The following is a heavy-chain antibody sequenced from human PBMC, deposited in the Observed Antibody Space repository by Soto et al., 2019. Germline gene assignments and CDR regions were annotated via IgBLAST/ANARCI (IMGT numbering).Heavy chain of an antibody. D-gene: IGHD6-19*01. J-gene: IGHJ4*02. CDR3: AKDSSIAVAGVDFDY. Sequence: LRLSCAASGFTFDDYAMHWVRQAPGKGLEWVSGINWNSGFIGYADSVKGRFTISRDNAKNSLYLQMNSLRTEDTALYYCAKDSSIAVAGVDFDYRGQGTLVTVSS. CDR1: GFTFDDYA. CDR2: INWNSGFI. V-gene: IGHV3-9*01.